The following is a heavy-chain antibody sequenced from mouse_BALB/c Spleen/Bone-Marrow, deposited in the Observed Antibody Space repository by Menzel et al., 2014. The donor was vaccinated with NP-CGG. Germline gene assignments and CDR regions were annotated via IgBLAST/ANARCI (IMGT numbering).Heavy chain of an antibody. J-gene: IGHJ4*01. Sequence: EVKLEESGGGLVQPGGSMNLSCVASGFTFSYYWMNWVRQSPERGLEWVAEIRLKSNTYATHYAESVKGRFTISRDDSKSSVYLQMNNLRAEDTGIYYCSRPTTATLMDYWGQGTSVTVSS. CDR3: SRPTTATLMDY. D-gene: IGHD1-2*01. CDR1: GFTFSYYW. CDR2: IRLKSNTYAT. V-gene: IGHV6-6*02.